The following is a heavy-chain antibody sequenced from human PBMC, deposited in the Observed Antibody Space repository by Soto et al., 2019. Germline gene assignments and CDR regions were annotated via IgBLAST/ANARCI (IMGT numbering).Heavy chain of an antibody. J-gene: IGHJ4*02. D-gene: IGHD3-16*02. CDR3: ARTYYDYVWGSYPTYFT. V-gene: IGHV1-8*01. CDR2: MNPNSGNT. Sequence: QVQLVQSEAEVKKPGASVKVSCKASGYTFTSYDINWVRQATGQGLEWMGWMNPNSGNTGYAQKFQGRVTMTRNTSISTAYMELSSLRSEDTAVYYCARTYYDYVWGSYPTYFTWGQGTLVTVSS. CDR1: GYTFTSYD.